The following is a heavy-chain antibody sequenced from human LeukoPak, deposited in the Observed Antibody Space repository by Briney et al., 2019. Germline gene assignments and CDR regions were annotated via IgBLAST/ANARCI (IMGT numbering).Heavy chain of an antibody. CDR2: INPSGGST. CDR3: ARLGIWEVAGKGY. V-gene: IGHV1-46*01. Sequence: VSVKVSCKASGYTFTSYYMHWVRQAPGQGLEWTGIINPSGGSTSYAQKFQGRVTMTRDTSTSTVYMELSSLRSEDTAVYYCARLGIWEVAGKGYWGQGTLVTVSS. CDR1: GYTFTSYY. D-gene: IGHD6-19*01. J-gene: IGHJ4*02.